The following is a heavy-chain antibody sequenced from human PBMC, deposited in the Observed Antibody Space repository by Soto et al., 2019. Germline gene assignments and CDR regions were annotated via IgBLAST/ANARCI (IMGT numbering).Heavy chain of an antibody. J-gene: IGHJ4*02. Sequence: GSLRLSCXAAGGTCSSYGRSWFRQAPGKGLEWVSYISSSSDTIYYAASLEGRFTISRDNAKSSLYLQMNSLRDEDTAVYYCARGRPPAYWGQGTLVTVSS. CDR2: ISSSSDTI. CDR1: GGTCSSYG. CDR3: ARGRPPAY. V-gene: IGHV3-48*02.